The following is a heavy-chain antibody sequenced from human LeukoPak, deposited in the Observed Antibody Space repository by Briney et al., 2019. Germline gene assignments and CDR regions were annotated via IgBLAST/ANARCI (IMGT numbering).Heavy chain of an antibody. V-gene: IGHV1-8*01. CDR2: MNPKSGNT. D-gene: IGHD3-16*02. CDR1: GYSFSSHD. CDR3: VRASLLRGLVVYYFDS. Sequence: ASVKVSCKASGYSFSSHDINWVRQATGQGLEWMGWMNPKSGNTDHAQKFQGRVTMSRNTSISVAYLELSSLRSEDTAVYFCVRASLLRGLVVYYFDSWGQGTPVTVSS. J-gene: IGHJ4*02.